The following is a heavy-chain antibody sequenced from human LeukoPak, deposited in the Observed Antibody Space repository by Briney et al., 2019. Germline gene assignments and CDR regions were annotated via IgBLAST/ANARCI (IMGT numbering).Heavy chain of an antibody. D-gene: IGHD3-10*01. CDR3: ARGRLALWFGGRWFDP. CDR2: IYTNSGNT. Sequence: SETLSLTCTVSGGSISSGSYYWSWIRQPAGKGLEWIGRIYTNSGNTNYNPSLKSRVTISVDTSKNQFSLKLSSVTAADTAVYYCARGRLALWFGGRWFDPWGQGTLVTVSS. CDR1: GGSISSGSYY. V-gene: IGHV4-61*02. J-gene: IGHJ5*02.